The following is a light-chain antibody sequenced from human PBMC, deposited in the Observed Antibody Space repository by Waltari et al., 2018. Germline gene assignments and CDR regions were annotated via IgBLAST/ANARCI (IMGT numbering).Light chain of an antibody. V-gene: IGLV3-1*01. Sequence: SYELTQPPSVSVSPGQTASITCSGDKLGDKYVSWYQLKPGQSPMLVIYQDSQRPSGIPERFSGSNSGNTATLTISGTQAMDEADYYCQAWDSSTVVFGGGTKLTVL. CDR1: KLGDKY. J-gene: IGLJ2*01. CDR2: QDS. CDR3: QAWDSSTVV.